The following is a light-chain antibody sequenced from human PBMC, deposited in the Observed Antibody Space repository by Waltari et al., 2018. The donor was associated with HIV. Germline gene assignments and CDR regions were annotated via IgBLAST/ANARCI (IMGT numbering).Light chain of an antibody. CDR3: CSYAGSSTYG. V-gene: IGLV2-23*02. CDR1: SSDVGSYNL. CDR2: EVS. Sequence: QSALTQPASVSGSPGQSITISCTGTSSDVGSYNLVSWYQQHPGKAPKSMLYEVSKRPSGVSKRFSGSKSGNTASLTISGLQAEDEADYYCCSYAGSSTYGFGTGTKVTVL. J-gene: IGLJ1*01.